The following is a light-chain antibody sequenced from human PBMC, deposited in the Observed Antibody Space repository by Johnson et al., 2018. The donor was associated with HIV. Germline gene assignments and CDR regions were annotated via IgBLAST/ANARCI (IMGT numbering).Light chain of an antibody. CDR1: SSNIGNNY. J-gene: IGLJ1*01. CDR2: DNN. CDR3: GTWAGSLRAYV. V-gene: IGLV1-51*01. Sequence: QSVLTQPPSVSAAPGQKVTISCSGSSSNIGNNYVSWYQQLPGTAPKLLIYDNNKRPSGIPDRFSGSKSGTSATLGITGLQTGDEAGYYCGTWAGSLRAYVFVTGTKVTVL.